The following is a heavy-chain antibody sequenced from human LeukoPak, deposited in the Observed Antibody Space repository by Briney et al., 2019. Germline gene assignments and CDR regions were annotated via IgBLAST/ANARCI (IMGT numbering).Heavy chain of an antibody. CDR1: GGSFSGYY. CDR3: ARAPYGSGGRNWFDP. J-gene: IGHJ5*02. CDR2: INHSGST. V-gene: IGHV4-34*01. D-gene: IGHD3-10*01. Sequence: SETLSLTCAVYGGSFSGYYWSWIRQPPGKGLEWIGEINHSGSTNYNPSLKSRVTISVDTSKNQFSLKLSSVTAADTAVYYCARAPYGSGGRNWFDPWGQGTLVTVSS.